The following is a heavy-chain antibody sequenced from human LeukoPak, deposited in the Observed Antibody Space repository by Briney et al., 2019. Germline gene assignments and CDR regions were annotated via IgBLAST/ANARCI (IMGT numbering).Heavy chain of an antibody. CDR3: ARDLLVVPAATAFDY. Sequence: GGSLGLSCAASGFTFSSYSMNWVRQAPGKGLEWVSSISSSSSYIYYADSVKGRFTISRDNAKNSLYLQMNSLRAEDTAVYYCARDLLVVPAATAFDYWGQGTLVTVSS. J-gene: IGHJ4*02. CDR1: GFTFSSYS. D-gene: IGHD2-2*01. CDR2: ISSSSSYI. V-gene: IGHV3-21*01.